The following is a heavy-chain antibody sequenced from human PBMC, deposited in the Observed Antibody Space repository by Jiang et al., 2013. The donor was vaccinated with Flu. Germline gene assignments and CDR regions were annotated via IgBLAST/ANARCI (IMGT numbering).Heavy chain of an antibody. CDR1: YA. J-gene: IGHJ4*02. Sequence: YAMNWVRQAPGQGLEWMGWINTNTGNPTYAQGFTGRFVFSLDTSVSTAYLQVSSLKAEDTAVYYCARGNIAARLGIDYWGQGTLVTVSS. D-gene: IGHD6-6*01. CDR3: ARGNIAARLGIDY. CDR2: INTNTGNP. V-gene: IGHV7-4-1*02.